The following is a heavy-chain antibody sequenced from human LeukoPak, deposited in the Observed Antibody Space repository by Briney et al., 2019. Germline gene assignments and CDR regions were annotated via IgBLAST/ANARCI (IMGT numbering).Heavy chain of an antibody. J-gene: IGHJ4*02. V-gene: IGHV4-34*01. CDR3: AYFSYDSSGRDY. Sequence: SETLSLTCAVYDRSFSGYYWSWIRQPPGKGLEWIGEINHSGSTNYNPSLKSRVTISVGTSKNQFSLKLSSVTAADTAVYYCAYFSYDSSGRDYWGQGTLVTVSS. CDR1: DRSFSGYY. CDR2: INHSGST. D-gene: IGHD3-22*01.